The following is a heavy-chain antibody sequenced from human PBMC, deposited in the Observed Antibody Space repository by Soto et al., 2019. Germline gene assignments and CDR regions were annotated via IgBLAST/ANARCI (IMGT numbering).Heavy chain of an antibody. Sequence: NPGGSLRLSCAASGFTFSSYSMNWVRQAPGKGLEWVSSISSSSSYIYYADSVKGRFTISRDNAKNSLYLQMNSLRAEDTAVYYCARPMAARLPGMDVWGQGTTVTVSS. CDR3: ARPMAARLPGMDV. CDR1: GFTFSSYS. J-gene: IGHJ6*02. V-gene: IGHV3-21*01. CDR2: ISSSSSYI. D-gene: IGHD6-6*01.